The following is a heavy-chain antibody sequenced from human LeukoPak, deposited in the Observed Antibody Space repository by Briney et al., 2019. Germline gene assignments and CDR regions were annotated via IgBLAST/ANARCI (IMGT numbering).Heavy chain of an antibody. CDR3: ARGLYYYDSSGYYFDY. V-gene: IGHV4-59*09. J-gene: IGHJ4*02. D-gene: IGHD3-22*01. CDR2: IFYSGTT. Sequence: IFYSGTTNYTPSLKRRVTISVDTSKNQFSLKLSSVTAADTAVYYCARGLYYYDSSGYYFDYWGQGTLVTVSS.